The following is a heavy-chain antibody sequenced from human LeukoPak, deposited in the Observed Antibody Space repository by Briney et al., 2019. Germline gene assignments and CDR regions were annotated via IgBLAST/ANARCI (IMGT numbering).Heavy chain of an antibody. Sequence: ASVKVSCKASGYTFTGYYMHWVRQAPGQGLEWMGWINPNSGGTNYAQKFQGWVTMTRDTSISTAYMELSRLRSDDTAVYYCARGHYYDSSGSYYYYGMDVWGQGTTVTVSS. D-gene: IGHD3-22*01. J-gene: IGHJ6*02. V-gene: IGHV1-2*04. CDR3: ARGHYYDSSGSYYYYGMDV. CDR1: GYTFTGYY. CDR2: INPNSGGT.